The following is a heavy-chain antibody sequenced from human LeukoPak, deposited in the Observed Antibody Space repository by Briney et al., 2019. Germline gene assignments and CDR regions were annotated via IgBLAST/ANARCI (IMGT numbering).Heavy chain of an antibody. Sequence: GGSLRLSCAASGLTFINHGMHWVRQTPGKGLEWVAFIRYDGTNKYYADSVKGRFTISRDNSKNMLFLQMNSLRAEDTALYYCAKDWGRGTYYYDYWGQGTLVTVSS. CDR2: IRYDGTNK. J-gene: IGHJ4*02. CDR3: AKDWGRGTYYYDY. CDR1: GLTFINHG. V-gene: IGHV3-30*02. D-gene: IGHD3-16*01.